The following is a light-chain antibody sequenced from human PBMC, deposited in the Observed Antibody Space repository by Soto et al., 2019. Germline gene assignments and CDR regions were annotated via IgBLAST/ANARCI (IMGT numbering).Light chain of an antibody. CDR1: SSNIGSNS. CDR3: AAWDDSLNGPI. CDR2: TNN. J-gene: IGLJ2*01. Sequence: QLVLTQPPSASGTPGQRVTVSCAGSSSNIGSNSVNWYQQLPGTAPKLLIYTNNQRPSGVPDRFSGSKSGTSASLAISGLRSEDEADYFCAAWDDSLNGPIFGGGTKVTVL. V-gene: IGLV1-44*01.